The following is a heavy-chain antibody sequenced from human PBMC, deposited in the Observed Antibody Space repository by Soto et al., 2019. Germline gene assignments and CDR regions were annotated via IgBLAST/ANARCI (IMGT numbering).Heavy chain of an antibody. CDR2: ISSSGSTI. CDR3: ARHTPALSITDH. Sequence: GGSLRLCCAASGFTFSDYYMSWIRQAPGKGLEWVSYISSSGSTIYYADSVKGRFTISRDNAKNSLYLQMNSLRAEDTAVYYCARHTPALSITDHWGQGTLVTVSS. V-gene: IGHV3-11*04. D-gene: IGHD2-15*01. CDR1: GFTFSDYY. J-gene: IGHJ4*02.